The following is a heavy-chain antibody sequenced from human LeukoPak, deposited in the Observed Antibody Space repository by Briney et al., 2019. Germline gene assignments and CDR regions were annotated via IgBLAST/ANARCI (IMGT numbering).Heavy chain of an antibody. CDR3: ARLGGGSSWSNFDY. Sequence: ASVKVSCKASGYTLTNNGISWVRQAPGQGLEWMGWISPNSGATNYAQKFQARVTMTGDTSISTAYMELSSLRSDDTAVYYCARLGGGSSWSNFDYWGQGTLVTVSS. CDR1: GYTLTNNG. D-gene: IGHD6-13*01. V-gene: IGHV1-2*02. CDR2: ISPNSGAT. J-gene: IGHJ4*02.